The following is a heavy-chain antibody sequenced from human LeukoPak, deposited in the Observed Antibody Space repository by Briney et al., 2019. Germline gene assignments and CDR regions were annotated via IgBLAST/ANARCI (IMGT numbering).Heavy chain of an antibody. Sequence: ASVKVSCKASGYTFTSYGISWVRQAPGQGLEWMGWISAYNGNTNYAQKLQGRVTMTTDTSTSTAYMELRSLRSGDTAVYYCARVLYYDYVWGSCDYWGQGTLVTVSS. CDR2: ISAYNGNT. V-gene: IGHV1-18*01. CDR1: GYTFTSYG. D-gene: IGHD3-16*01. CDR3: ARVLYYDYVWGSCDY. J-gene: IGHJ4*02.